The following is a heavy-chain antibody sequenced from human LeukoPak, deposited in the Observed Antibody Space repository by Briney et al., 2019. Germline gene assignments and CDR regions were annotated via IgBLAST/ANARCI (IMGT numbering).Heavy chain of an antibody. CDR3: AREDGLLYSYSGMDV. CDR1: GGSLSSGGYS. CDR2: IYHSGST. J-gene: IGHJ6*01. V-gene: IGHV4-30-2*01. D-gene: IGHD3/OR15-3a*01. Sequence: SETLSLTCAVSGGSLSSGGYSWSWIPQPPGKGLEWIGYIYHSGSTYYNPSLKSRVTISVDRSKNQFSLKLSSVTAADTAVYYCAREDGLLYSYSGMDVWGKGTTVTVSS.